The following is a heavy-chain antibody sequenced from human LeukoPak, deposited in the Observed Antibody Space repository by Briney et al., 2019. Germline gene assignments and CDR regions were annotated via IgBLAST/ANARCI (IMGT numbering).Heavy chain of an antibody. D-gene: IGHD1-26*01. Sequence: SETLSLTCTVFGGSISSSSYYWGWIRQPPGKGLEWIGYISDTGSTNYNPSLKSRVTISRDTSNNQFSLKLTSVTAADTAMYYCVRGGVQSYDCWGQGTLVTVSS. J-gene: IGHJ4*02. V-gene: IGHV4-61*05. CDR3: VRGGVQSYDC. CDR2: ISDTGST. CDR1: GGSISSSSYY.